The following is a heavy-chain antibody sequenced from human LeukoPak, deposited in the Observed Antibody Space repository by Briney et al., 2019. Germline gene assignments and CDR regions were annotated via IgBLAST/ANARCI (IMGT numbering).Heavy chain of an antibody. J-gene: IGHJ4*02. CDR3: ARGNPTSGYDVVDY. D-gene: IGHD5-12*01. Sequence: ASVKVSCKASGYTFTGYYMHWVRQAPGQGLEWMGWINPNSGGTNYAQKFQGWVTMTRDTFISTAYMELSRLRSDDTAVYYCARGNPTSGYDVVDYWGQGTLVTVSS. CDR2: INPNSGGT. V-gene: IGHV1-2*04. CDR1: GYTFTGYY.